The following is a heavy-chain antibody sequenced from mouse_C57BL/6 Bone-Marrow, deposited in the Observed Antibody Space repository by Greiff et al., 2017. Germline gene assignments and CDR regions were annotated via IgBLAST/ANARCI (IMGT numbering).Heavy chain of an antibody. CDR3: ARGDYYGYDGDASYWYFDV. J-gene: IGHJ1*03. V-gene: IGHV1-81*01. CDR1: GYTFTRSG. CDR2: IYPRSGNT. Sequence: QVQLQQSGAELARPGASVKLSCKASGYTFTRSGISWVKQRTGQGLEWIGEIYPRSGNTYYNEKFKGKATLTANKSSSTSYMELRSLTSEDSAVYFCARGDYYGYDGDASYWYFDVWGTGTTVTVAS. D-gene: IGHD2-2*01.